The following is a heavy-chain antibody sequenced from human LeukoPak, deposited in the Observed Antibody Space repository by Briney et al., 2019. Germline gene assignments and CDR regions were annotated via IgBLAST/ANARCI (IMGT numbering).Heavy chain of an antibody. D-gene: IGHD3-16*01. V-gene: IGHV4-34*01. CDR1: GGSFSGYY. J-gene: IGHJ4*02. Sequence: SETLSLTCAVYGGSFSGYYWSWIRQPPGKGLEWIGEISHSGSTNYNPSLKSRVTISVDTSKNQFSLKLSSVTAADTAVYYCARGRGVVGEPGFDYWGQGTLVTVSS. CDR2: ISHSGST. CDR3: ARGRGVVGEPGFDY.